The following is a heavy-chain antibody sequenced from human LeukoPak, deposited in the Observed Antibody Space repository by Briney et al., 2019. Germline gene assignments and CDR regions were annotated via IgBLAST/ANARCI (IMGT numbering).Heavy chain of an antibody. V-gene: IGHV7-4-1*02. Sequence: ASVKVSCKASGYTFTSYAMNWVRQAPGQGLEWMGWINTNTGNPTYAQGFTGRFVFSLDTSVSTAYLQISSLKAEDTAVYYCAREYSSSWYYYYGMDVWGQGTTVTVSS. J-gene: IGHJ6*02. CDR3: AREYSSSWYYYYGMDV. D-gene: IGHD6-13*01. CDR2: INTNTGNP. CDR1: GYTFTSYA.